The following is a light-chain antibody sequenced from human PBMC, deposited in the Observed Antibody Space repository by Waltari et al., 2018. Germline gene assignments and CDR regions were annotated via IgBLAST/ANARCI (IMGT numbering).Light chain of an antibody. J-gene: IGLJ3*02. CDR1: SSDVGDYNY. Sequence: QSALTQPRSVSGSPGQPVTISCTGTSSDVGDYNYVSWYQQHPGKVSRLMIYDVNKRPSGVPERFSGAKSGNTASLTISGLQAEDEADYYCCSYAGSYLWVFGGGTKVTVL. CDR2: DVN. CDR3: CSYAGSYLWV. V-gene: IGLV2-11*01.